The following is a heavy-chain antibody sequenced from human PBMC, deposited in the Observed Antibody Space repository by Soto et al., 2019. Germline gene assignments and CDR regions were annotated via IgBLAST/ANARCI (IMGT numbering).Heavy chain of an antibody. CDR2: VNPHTGGT. V-gene: IGHV1-2*02. Sequence: QVQLVQSGAEVKKPGASVKVSCKTSGYTFIGYYLNWVRQAPGQGLEWMGWVNPHTGGTHYAQKFDGRVTMTRDTSTYTAYVELSGLKFDDTATYFCARVMAYEQQLVPFDYWGQGTLVTVSS. J-gene: IGHJ4*02. CDR3: ARVMAYEQQLVPFDY. D-gene: IGHD6-13*01. CDR1: GYTFIGYY.